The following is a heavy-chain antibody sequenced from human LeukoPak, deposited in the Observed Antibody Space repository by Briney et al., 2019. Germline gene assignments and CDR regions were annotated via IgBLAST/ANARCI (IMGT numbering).Heavy chain of an antibody. CDR1: GYTFTSYD. CDR3: ASAGIIVGATTGFDH. Sequence: GASVKVSCKASGYTFTSYDINWVRQATGQGLEWMGWMNPNSGNTGYAQKFQGRVTMTRNTSISTAYMELSSLRSEDTAVYYCASAGIIVGATTGFDHWGQGTLVTVSS. J-gene: IGHJ4*02. D-gene: IGHD1-26*01. CDR2: MNPNSGNT. V-gene: IGHV1-8*01.